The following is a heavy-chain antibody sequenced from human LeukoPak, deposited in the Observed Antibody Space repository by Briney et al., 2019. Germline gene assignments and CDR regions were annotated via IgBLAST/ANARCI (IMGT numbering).Heavy chain of an antibody. CDR3: ARDQSPKGGSGERYFDY. CDR1: GFTFNTYG. CDR2: MRSDGSDI. V-gene: IGHV3-33*01. D-gene: IGHD3-16*01. J-gene: IGHJ4*02. Sequence: PGKSLRLSCEASGFTFNTYGMHWVRQAPGKGLEWVAIMRSDGSDIYYADSVKGRFTISRDNSKNTLYLQMNSLRAEDTAVYYCARDQSPKGGSGERYFDYWGQGTLVTVSS.